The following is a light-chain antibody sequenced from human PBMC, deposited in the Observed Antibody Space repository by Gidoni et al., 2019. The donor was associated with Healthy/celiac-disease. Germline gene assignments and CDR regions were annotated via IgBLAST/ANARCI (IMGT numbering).Light chain of an antibody. J-gene: IGKJ4*01. Sequence: IQMTQSPSPLSASVGDRVTITCRARQGISNYLAWYQQKPGNVPKLLIYAASTLQSRVPSRFSGRGSGTDITITISILQPEDVATYYCQKYNSAPLTFGGGTKVEIK. CDR1: QGISNY. CDR3: QKYNSAPLT. CDR2: AAS. V-gene: IGKV1-27*01.